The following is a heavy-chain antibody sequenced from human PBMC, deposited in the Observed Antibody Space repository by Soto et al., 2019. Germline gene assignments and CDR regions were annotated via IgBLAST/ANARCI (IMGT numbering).Heavy chain of an antibody. CDR2: IIPILGIA. CDR1: GGTFSSYT. Sequence: SVKVSCKASGGTFSSYTISWVRQAPGQGLEWMGRIIPILGIANYAQKFQGRVTITADKSTSTAYMELSSLRSDDTAVYYCARVQGRLKGTPIDYYDRSGCEQYYFDYWGQGTLVTVSS. J-gene: IGHJ4*02. V-gene: IGHV1-69*02. D-gene: IGHD3-22*01. CDR3: ARVQGRLKGTPIDYYDRSGCEQYYFDY.